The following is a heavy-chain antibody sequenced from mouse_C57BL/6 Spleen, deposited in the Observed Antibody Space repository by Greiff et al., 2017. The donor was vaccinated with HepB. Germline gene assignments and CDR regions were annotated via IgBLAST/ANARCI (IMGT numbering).Heavy chain of an antibody. CDR2: ISSGGSYT. J-gene: IGHJ4*01. V-gene: IGHV5-6*01. Sequence: EVQGVESGGDLVKPGGSLKLSCAASGFTFSSYGMSWVRQTPDKRLEWVATISSGGSYTYYPDSVKGRFTISRDNAKNTLYLQMSSLKSEDTAMYYCARRGDYYGKAMDYWGQGTSVTVSS. CDR1: GFTFSSYG. CDR3: ARRGDYYGKAMDY. D-gene: IGHD2-1*01.